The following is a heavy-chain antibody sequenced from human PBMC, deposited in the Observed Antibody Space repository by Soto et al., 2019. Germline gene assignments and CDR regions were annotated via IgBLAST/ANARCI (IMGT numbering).Heavy chain of an antibody. CDR2: IYHSGST. V-gene: IGHV4-31*03. J-gene: IGHJ3*02. CDR3: AREIYDSSGYYPDAFGI. CDR1: GGSISSGGYY. D-gene: IGHD3-22*01. Sequence: SETLSLTCTVSGGSISSGGYYWSWIRQHPGKGLEWIGYIYHSGSTYYNPSLKSRVTISVDTSKNQFSLKLSSVTAADTAVYYCAREIYDSSGYYPDAFGIWGQGTMVTVSS.